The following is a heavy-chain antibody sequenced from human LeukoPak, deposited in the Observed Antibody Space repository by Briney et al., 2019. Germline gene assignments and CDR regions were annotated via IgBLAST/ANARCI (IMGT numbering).Heavy chain of an antibody. Sequence: PSETLSLTCAVYGGSFSGYYWSWIRQPPGKGLEWIGEINHSGSTNYNPSLKSRVTISVDTSKNQFSLKLSSVTAADTAVYYCARARRVYYFDYWGQGTLVTVSS. CDR3: ARARRVYYFDY. CDR1: GGSFSGYY. J-gene: IGHJ4*02. CDR2: INHSGST. V-gene: IGHV4-34*01.